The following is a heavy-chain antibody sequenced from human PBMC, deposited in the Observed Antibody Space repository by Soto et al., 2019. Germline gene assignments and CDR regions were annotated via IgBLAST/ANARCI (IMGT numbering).Heavy chain of an antibody. CDR3: VRDRNSNYHFDS. D-gene: IGHD4-4*01. V-gene: IGHV3-48*01. Sequence: GGSLRLSCAASGFSFSTYSMNWVRQAPGKGLEWVSYISSSSGTIYYADSVKGRFTISRDNAKSALYLQMNSLRAGDTAVYYCVRDRNSNYHFDSWGQGTMVTVSS. J-gene: IGHJ4*02. CDR1: GFSFSTYS. CDR2: ISSSSGTI.